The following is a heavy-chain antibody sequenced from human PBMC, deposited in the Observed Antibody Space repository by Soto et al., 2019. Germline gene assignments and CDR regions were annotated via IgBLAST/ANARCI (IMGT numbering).Heavy chain of an antibody. CDR3: ARERSSVVPAAISYYYSYYGMDV. V-gene: IGHV4-34*01. CDR2: INHSGSP. J-gene: IGHJ6*02. Sequence: SETLCVTWAGYGGTFSGYYGSGIREPPGKELEWIGEINHSGSPNYNPSLKSRVTISVDTSKNQFSLKLSSVTAADTVVYYCARERSSVVPAAISYYYSYYGMDVWGQGTTVT. D-gene: IGHD2-2*01. CDR1: GGTFSGYY.